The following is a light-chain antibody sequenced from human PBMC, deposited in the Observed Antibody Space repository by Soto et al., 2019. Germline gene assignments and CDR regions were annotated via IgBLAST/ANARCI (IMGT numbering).Light chain of an antibody. J-gene: IGLJ1*01. CDR1: SSDVGGYNY. V-gene: IGLV2-14*01. CDR2: DVS. CDR3: SSYTSSSTLLYV. Sequence: QSALTQPASVSGSPGQSITISCTGTSSDVGGYNYVSWYQQHPGKAPKLMIYDVSNRPSGVSNRCSGSKSGNTASLTISGLQAEDEADYSCSSYTSSSTLLYVFGTGTKLTVL.